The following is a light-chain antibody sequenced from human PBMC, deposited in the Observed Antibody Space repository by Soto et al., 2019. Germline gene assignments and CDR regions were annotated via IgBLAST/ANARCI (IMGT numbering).Light chain of an antibody. CDR1: QSGSSRF. J-gene: IGKJ3*01. Sequence: TQSPGTLSLSPGERATLSCRASQSGSSRFLAWYQQKPGKAPKLLIYAASSLQSGVPSRFSGSGSGTDFTLTISSLQPEDFATYYCQQSYSTPRFTFGPGTKVDIK. V-gene: IGKV1-39*01. CDR3: QQSYSTPRFT. CDR2: AAS.